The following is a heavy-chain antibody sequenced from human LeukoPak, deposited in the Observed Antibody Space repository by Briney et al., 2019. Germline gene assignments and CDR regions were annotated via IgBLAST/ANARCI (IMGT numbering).Heavy chain of an antibody. CDR1: GFTFSSYS. CDR3: ARDLCSSTSCYPRGYAFDI. D-gene: IGHD2-2*01. Sequence: GGSLRLSCAASGFTFSSYSMNWVRQAPGKGLEWVSSISSSSSSYIYYADSVKGRFTISRDNAKNSLYLQMNSLRAEDTAVYYCARDLCSSTSCYPRGYAFDIWGQGTMVTVSS. J-gene: IGHJ3*02. V-gene: IGHV3-21*01. CDR2: ISSSSSSYI.